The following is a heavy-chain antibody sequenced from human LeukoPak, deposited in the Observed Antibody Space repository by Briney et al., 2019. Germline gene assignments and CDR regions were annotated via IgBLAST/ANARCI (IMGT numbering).Heavy chain of an antibody. V-gene: IGHV1-2*02. CDR1: GYTFTGYY. Sequence: GASVKVSCKASGYTFTGYYMHWVRQAPGQGLEWMGWINPNSGGTNYAQKFQGRVTMTRDTSISTAYMGLSRLRSDDTAVYYCARESLVLEWLNDYWGQGTLVTVSS. CDR2: INPNSGGT. CDR3: ARESLVLEWLNDY. D-gene: IGHD3-3*01. J-gene: IGHJ4*02.